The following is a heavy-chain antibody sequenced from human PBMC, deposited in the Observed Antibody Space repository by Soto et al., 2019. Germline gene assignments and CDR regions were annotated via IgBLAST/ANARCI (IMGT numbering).Heavy chain of an antibody. CDR3: ARVEMATIWFFDY. CDR2: MSYDEGRK. CDR1: GFTVSNYG. D-gene: IGHD3-10*01. Sequence: VQLVESGGGVVQPGRSLRLSCAASGFTVSNYGMHWVRQAPGKGLERVAVMSYDEGRKYYADSVKGRFTISRDNSKNTLYLQMDSLTSEDTAMYYCARVEMATIWFFDYWGQGNLVTVSA. V-gene: IGHV3-30-3*01. J-gene: IGHJ4*02.